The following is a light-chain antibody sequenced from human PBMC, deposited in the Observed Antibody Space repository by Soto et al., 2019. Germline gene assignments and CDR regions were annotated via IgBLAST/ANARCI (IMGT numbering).Light chain of an antibody. V-gene: IGLV3-21*02. CDR1: NIGSKS. CDR2: DDS. Sequence: SYELTQPPSVSVAPGQTARITRGGANIGSKSVNWDQVRPGQAPVLVVHDDSDRPSGIPDRFSGSNSGNTATLTITRVEAGDEADYFCQVWDPDTDHVIFGGGTKLTVL. CDR3: QVWDPDTDHVI. J-gene: IGLJ2*01.